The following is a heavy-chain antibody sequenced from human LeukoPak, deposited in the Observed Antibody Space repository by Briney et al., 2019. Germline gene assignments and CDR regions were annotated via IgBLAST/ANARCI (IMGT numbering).Heavy chain of an antibody. D-gene: IGHD3-3*01. CDR2: IIPIFGTG. CDR1: GGTFANYA. Sequence: SVKVSCKASGGTFANYAISWVRKAPGQGLEWMGGIIPIFGTGHSAQKFRGRLTITADESTRTTYMELSSLRSDDTAVYYCAKGHDDFRQFDFWGQGTLVIVSS. V-gene: IGHV1-69*13. CDR3: AKGHDDFRQFDF. J-gene: IGHJ4*02.